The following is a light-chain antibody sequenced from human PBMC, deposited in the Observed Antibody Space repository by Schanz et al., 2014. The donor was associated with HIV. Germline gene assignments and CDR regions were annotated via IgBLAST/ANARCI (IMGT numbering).Light chain of an antibody. CDR1: QTVSSS. J-gene: IGKJ4*01. CDR3: QQYSNWPPMT. CDR2: GAS. Sequence: EIVLTQSPDTLSLSPGERATLSCRASQTVSSSSLAWYQQKPGQSPRLLIYGASTRATGIPDRFSGSGSGTEFTLTIGSLQSEDFAVYYCQQYSNWPPMTFGGGTKVEIK. V-gene: IGKV3D-15*01.